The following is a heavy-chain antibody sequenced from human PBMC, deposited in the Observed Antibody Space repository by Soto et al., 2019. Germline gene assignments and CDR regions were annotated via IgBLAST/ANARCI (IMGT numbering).Heavy chain of an antibody. CDR3: ARGVKYGAYSRWFDP. Sequence: QVQLVQSGAEVKKPGASVKVSCKASGYTFTSYDINWVRQATGQGLEYLGWMNPNSGNTGYVQKFQGRVTMTWDSSITTAYMELSSLRSEDTAVYFCARGVKYGAYSRWFDPWGLGTLVTVSS. J-gene: IGHJ5*02. CDR1: GYTFTSYD. D-gene: IGHD4-17*01. CDR2: MNPNSGNT. V-gene: IGHV1-8*01.